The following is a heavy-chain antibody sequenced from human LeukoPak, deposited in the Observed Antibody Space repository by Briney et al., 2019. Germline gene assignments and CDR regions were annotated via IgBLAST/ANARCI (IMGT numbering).Heavy chain of an antibody. CDR1: GGSISSYY. Sequence: PSEALSLTCTVSGGSISSYYWSWIRQPPGKGLEWIGYIYYSGNTNYNPSLKSRVTISVDTSKNQISLKLSSMTAADTAVYYCARVGGDYSYYYMDVWGKGTSVTVSS. CDR2: IYYSGNT. V-gene: IGHV4-59*12. CDR3: ARVGGDYSYYYMDV. J-gene: IGHJ6*03. D-gene: IGHD2-21*01.